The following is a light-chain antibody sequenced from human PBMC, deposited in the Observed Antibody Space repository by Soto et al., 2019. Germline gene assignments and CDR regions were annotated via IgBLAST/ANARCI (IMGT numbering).Light chain of an antibody. Sequence: GDRVTITCRASQSISSWLAWYQQKPGKAPKLLIYDASSLESGVPSRFSGSGSGTEFTLTISSLQPDDFATYYCQQYNSYPWTSGQGTKVEI. CDR2: DAS. CDR1: QSISSW. V-gene: IGKV1-5*01. CDR3: QQYNSYPWT. J-gene: IGKJ1*01.